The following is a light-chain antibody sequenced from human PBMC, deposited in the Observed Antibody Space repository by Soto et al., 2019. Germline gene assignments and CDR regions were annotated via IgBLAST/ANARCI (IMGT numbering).Light chain of an antibody. J-gene: IGLJ1*01. V-gene: IGLV2-11*01. CDR1: SSDVGADNF. Sequence: QSALTQPRSVSGSPGQSVTISCTGTSSDVGADNFVSWYQQHPGKAPRLIIYDVTKWPSGVPARFSGSKSGNTASLTISGLQAEDEADYYCCSYAGSYTHVFGTGTKLTVL. CDR3: CSYAGSYTHV. CDR2: DVT.